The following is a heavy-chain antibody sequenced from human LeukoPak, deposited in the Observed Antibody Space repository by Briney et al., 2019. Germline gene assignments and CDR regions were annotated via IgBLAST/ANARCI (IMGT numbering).Heavy chain of an antibody. CDR3: ARDGAGSTVTIN. Sequence: SETLSLTCTVSGDSISSVNYYWGWVRQPPGKGLEWIGSIYYSGSTYYNPSLKSRVTISVDTSKNQFSLKLSSVTAADTAVYYCARDGAGSTVTINWGQGTLVTVSS. D-gene: IGHD4-17*01. V-gene: IGHV4-39*07. CDR2: IYYSGST. CDR1: GDSISSVNYY. J-gene: IGHJ4*02.